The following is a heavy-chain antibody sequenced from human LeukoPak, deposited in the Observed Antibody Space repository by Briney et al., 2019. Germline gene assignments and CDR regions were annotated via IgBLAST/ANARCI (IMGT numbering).Heavy chain of an antibody. J-gene: IGHJ4*02. Sequence: GESLRLSCVASGFTFSTYWMHWVRHAPGKGLLWVSRLSGDGSSTKHADSLKGRFTISRDNAKNTLYLQMNSLRAEDTAVYFCARASTTVPNLLDNWGQGTLVTVSS. D-gene: IGHD4-17*01. CDR2: LSGDGSST. V-gene: IGHV3-74*03. CDR1: GFTFSTYW. CDR3: ARASTTVPNLLDN.